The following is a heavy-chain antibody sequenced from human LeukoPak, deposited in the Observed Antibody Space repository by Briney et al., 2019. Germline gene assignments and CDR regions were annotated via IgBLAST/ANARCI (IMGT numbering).Heavy chain of an antibody. CDR1: GFTVSSNY. V-gene: IGHV3-48*01. CDR2: ISSSSSTI. CDR3: THRVYCSSTSCPREPFDI. Sequence: GGSLRLSCAASGFTVSSNYMSWVRQAPGKGLEWVSYISSSSSTIYYADSVKGRFTISRDNAKNSLYLQMNSLRADDTAVYYCTHRVYCSSTSCPREPFDIWGQGTMVTVSS. D-gene: IGHD2-2*01. J-gene: IGHJ3*02.